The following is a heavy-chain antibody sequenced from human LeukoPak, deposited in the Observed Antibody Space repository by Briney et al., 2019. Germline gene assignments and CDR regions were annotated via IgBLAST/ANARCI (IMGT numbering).Heavy chain of an antibody. CDR1: GSSISSSSYY. D-gene: IGHD1-26*01. CDR2: IYYSGST. Sequence: ASETLSLTCTVSGSSISSSSYYWGWIRQPPGKGLEWIGSIYYSGSTYYNPSLKSRVTISVDTSKNQFSLKLSSVTAADTAVYYCARDHGARGANWFDPWGQGTLVTVSS. J-gene: IGHJ5*02. CDR3: ARDHGARGANWFDP. V-gene: IGHV4-39*07.